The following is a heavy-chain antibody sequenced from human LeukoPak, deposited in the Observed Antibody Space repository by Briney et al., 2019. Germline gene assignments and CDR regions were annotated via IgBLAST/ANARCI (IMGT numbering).Heavy chain of an antibody. CDR2: IRYDGSNK. D-gene: IGHD3-22*01. CDR3: ARAATVRSMIVVARRGRWFDP. J-gene: IGHJ5*02. Sequence: GGSLRLSCAASGFIFSTYAMHWVRQAPGKGLEWVAFIRYDGSNKYYADSVKGRFTISRDNSKNTLYLQMNSLRAEDTAVYYCARAATVRSMIVVARRGRWFDPWGQGTLVTVSS. CDR1: GFIFSTYA. V-gene: IGHV3-30*02.